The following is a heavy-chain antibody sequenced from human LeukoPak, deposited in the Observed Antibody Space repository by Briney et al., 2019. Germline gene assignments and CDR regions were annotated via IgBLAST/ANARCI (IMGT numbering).Heavy chain of an antibody. V-gene: IGHV3-48*01. Sequence: GGSLRLSCAASGFTFSSYSMNWVRQAPGKGLEWVSYISSSSSTIYYADSVKGRFTISRDNAKNSLYLQMNSLRAEDTAVYYCARVPEVGMDYYDSSGPPAPGYYYGMDVWGQGTTVTVSS. D-gene: IGHD3-22*01. J-gene: IGHJ6*02. CDR1: GFTFSSYS. CDR3: ARVPEVGMDYYDSSGPPAPGYYYGMDV. CDR2: ISSSSSTI.